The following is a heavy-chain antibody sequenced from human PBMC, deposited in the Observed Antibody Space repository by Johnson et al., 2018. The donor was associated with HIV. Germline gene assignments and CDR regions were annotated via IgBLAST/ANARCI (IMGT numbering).Heavy chain of an antibody. CDR2: ISSSGSTI. V-gene: IGHV3-48*01. J-gene: IGHJ3*02. Sequence: VQLVESGGRVVRPGGSLRLSCVASGFTFSDYNMTWIRHAPGKGLEWVSYISSSGSTIYYADSVKGRFTISSDNSKNTLYLQMNSLRAEDTAVYYCARGMARIAFDIWGQGTMVTVSS. CDR3: ARGMARIAFDI. CDR1: GFTFSDYN. D-gene: IGHD5-24*01.